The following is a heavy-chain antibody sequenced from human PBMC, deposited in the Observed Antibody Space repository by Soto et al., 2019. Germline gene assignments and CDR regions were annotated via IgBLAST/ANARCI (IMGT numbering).Heavy chain of an antibody. Sequence: PSETLSLTCTVSGGSISSGDYYWSWIRQPPGKGLEWIGYIYYSGSTYYNPSLKSRVTISVDTSKSQFSLKLSSVTAADTAVYYCARDPVIYGGNSDYYYYYYGMDVWGQGTTVTVSS. CDR2: IYYSGST. V-gene: IGHV4-30-4*01. D-gene: IGHD4-17*01. J-gene: IGHJ6*02. CDR3: ARDPVIYGGNSDYYYYYYGMDV. CDR1: GGSISSGDYY.